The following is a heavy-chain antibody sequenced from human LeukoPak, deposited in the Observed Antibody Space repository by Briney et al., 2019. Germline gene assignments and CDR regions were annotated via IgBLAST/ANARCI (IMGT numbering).Heavy chain of an antibody. D-gene: IGHD2-2*01. CDR1: GFTFSSYA. J-gene: IGHJ5*02. Sequence: PGGSLRLSCAASGFTFSSYALSWVRQAPGKGLEWVHATSGSSETTSYADSVKGRITIYRDNSKNTLYLQTSSLRADDTAVYYCTRGYVTRGGSFDPWGQGTLVTVSS. CDR2: TSGSSETT. CDR3: TRGYVTRGGSFDP. V-gene: IGHV3-23*01.